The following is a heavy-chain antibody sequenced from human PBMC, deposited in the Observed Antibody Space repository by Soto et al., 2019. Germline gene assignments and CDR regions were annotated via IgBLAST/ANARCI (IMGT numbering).Heavy chain of an antibody. J-gene: IGHJ4*02. CDR1: GCSISSYY. Sequence: SETLSLTSTVPGCSISSYYWSWIRQPPGKGLEWIGYIYYSGSTNYNPSLKSRVTISVDTSKNQFSLKLSSVTAADTAVYYCARRYGASFDYWGQGTLVTVSS. D-gene: IGHD4-17*01. CDR3: ARRYGASFDY. CDR2: IYYSGST. V-gene: IGHV4-59*01.